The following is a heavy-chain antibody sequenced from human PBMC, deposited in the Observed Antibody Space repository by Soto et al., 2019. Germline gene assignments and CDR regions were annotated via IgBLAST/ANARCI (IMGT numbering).Heavy chain of an antibody. CDR2: IYYSGTT. V-gene: IGHV4-59*08. D-gene: IGHD5-12*01. Sequence: WTWIRQPPGKGLEWMGYIYYSGTTTNYNPSLKSRVTLSVDTSQNQFSMKLSSVTAADTAVYYFARLVGIYAVPHFDYWGQGTLVTVSS. CDR3: ARLVGIYAVPHFDY. J-gene: IGHJ4*02.